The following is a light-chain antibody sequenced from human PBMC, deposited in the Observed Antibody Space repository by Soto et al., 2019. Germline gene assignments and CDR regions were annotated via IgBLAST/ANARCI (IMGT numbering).Light chain of an antibody. Sequence: EIVMTQSPATLSVSPGERATLYCRASQSVSTYLTWYQQKPGQAPRLLIYDTSNRATGIPARFSGSGSGTDFTLTISSLEPEDFAVYYCHQRKSWPRTFGQGTKV. CDR3: HQRKSWPRT. J-gene: IGKJ1*01. CDR2: DTS. V-gene: IGKV3-11*01. CDR1: QSVSTY.